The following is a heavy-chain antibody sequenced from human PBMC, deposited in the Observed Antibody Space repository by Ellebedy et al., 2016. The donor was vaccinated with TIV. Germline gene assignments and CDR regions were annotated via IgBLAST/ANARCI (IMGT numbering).Heavy chain of an antibody. J-gene: IGHJ6*02. Sequence: SETLSLTXTVSGGSISSGDYYWSWIRQPPGKGLEWIGYIYYSGSTYYNPSLKSRVTISVDTSKNQFSLKLSSVTAADTAVYYCARLRRTRRGRGYGMDVWGQGTTVTVSS. V-gene: IGHV4-30-4*01. D-gene: IGHD3-10*01. CDR3: ARLRRTRRGRGYGMDV. CDR1: GGSISSGDYY. CDR2: IYYSGST.